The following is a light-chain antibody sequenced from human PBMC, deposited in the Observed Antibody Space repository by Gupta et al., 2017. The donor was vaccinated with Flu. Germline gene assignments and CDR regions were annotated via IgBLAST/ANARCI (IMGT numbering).Light chain of an antibody. CDR3: GTWDSSLSTVV. V-gene: IGLV1-51*02. Sequence: SSYNMGNNYVSWYQQFPGTAPKLLIYENDRRPSGFPDRFSGSKSGTSATLDITGLQTGDEADYYCGTWDSSLSTVVFGGGTKLTVL. J-gene: IGLJ3*02. CDR2: END. CDR1: SYNMGNNY.